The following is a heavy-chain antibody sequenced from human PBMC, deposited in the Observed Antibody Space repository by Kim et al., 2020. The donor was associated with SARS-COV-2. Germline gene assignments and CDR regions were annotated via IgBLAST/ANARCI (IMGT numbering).Heavy chain of an antibody. CDR1: GFTFGDYT. V-gene: IGHV3-9*01. J-gene: IGHJ4*02. Sequence: GGSLRLSCVGSGFTFGDYTMLWVRQAPGKGLEWVSGITKDNGIIGYVDSVRGRFTISRDNGANSLYLQMDSLRPEDTALYYCAKGGGSGTYSGDYCGQGT. CDR3: AKGGGSGTYSGDY. CDR2: ITKDNGII. D-gene: IGHD3-10*01.